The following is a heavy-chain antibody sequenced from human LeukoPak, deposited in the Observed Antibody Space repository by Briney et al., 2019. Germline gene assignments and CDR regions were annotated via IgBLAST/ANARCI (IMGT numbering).Heavy chain of an antibody. CDR3: ARDRGPRYSSGWSFDY. V-gene: IGHV4-59*01. J-gene: IGHJ4*02. CDR2: IYYSGST. Sequence: KPSETLSLTCTVSGCSISGYYWSWIRQPPGKGLEWIGYIYYSGSTNYNPSLKSRVTISVDTSKNQFSLKLSSVTAADTAVYYCARDRGPRYSSGWSFDYWGQGTLVTVSS. D-gene: IGHD6-19*01. CDR1: GCSISGYY.